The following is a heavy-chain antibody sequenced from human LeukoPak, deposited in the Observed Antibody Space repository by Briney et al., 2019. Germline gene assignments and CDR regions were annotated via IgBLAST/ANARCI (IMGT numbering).Heavy chain of an antibody. Sequence: SETLSLTCTVSGGSISSYYWSWIRQPPGKGLEWIGYIYYSGSTNYNPSLKSRVTISVDTSKNQFSLKPSSVAAADTAVYYCARDSSIAARGWFDPWGQGTLVTVSS. CDR1: GGSISSYY. V-gene: IGHV4-59*01. D-gene: IGHD6-6*01. CDR3: ARDSSIAARGWFDP. CDR2: IYYSGST. J-gene: IGHJ5*02.